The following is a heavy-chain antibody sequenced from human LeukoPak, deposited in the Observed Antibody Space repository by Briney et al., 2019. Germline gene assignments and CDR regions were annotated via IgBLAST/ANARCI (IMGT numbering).Heavy chain of an antibody. V-gene: IGHV1-69*04. J-gene: IGHJ4*02. Sequence: ASVKVSCKASGGTFSSYAISWVRQAPGQGLEWMGRIIPILGIANYAQKFQGRVTITADKSTSTAYMELSRLRSDDTAVYYCARGGRGIAARLGPMGYWGQGTLVTVSS. CDR1: GGTFSSYA. CDR2: IIPILGIA. D-gene: IGHD6-6*01. CDR3: ARGGRGIAARLGPMGY.